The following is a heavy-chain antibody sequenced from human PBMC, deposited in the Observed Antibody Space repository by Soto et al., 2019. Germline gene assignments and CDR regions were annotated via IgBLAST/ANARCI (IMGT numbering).Heavy chain of an antibody. CDR1: GYTFTSYY. D-gene: IGHD5-12*01. V-gene: IGHV1-46*01. Sequence: ASVKVSCKASGYTFTSYYMHWVRQAPGQGLEWMGIINPSGGSTSYAQKFQGRVTMTRDTSTSTVYMELSSLRSEDTAVYYCAIEGVATILDNWFDPWGQGTLVTVSS. CDR3: AIEGVATILDNWFDP. J-gene: IGHJ5*02. CDR2: INPSGGST.